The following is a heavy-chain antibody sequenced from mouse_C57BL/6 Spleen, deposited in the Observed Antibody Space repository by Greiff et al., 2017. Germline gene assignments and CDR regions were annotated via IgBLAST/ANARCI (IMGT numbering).Heavy chain of an antibody. CDR3: ARFDYDWYFDV. V-gene: IGHV1-64*01. J-gene: IGHJ1*03. CDR1: GYTFTSYW. CDR2: IHPNSGST. D-gene: IGHD2-4*01. Sequence: QVQLQQPGAELVKPRASVKLSCKASGYTFTSYWMHWVKQRPGQGLEWIGMIHPNSGSTNYNEKFKSKATLTVDKSSSTAYMQLSSLTSEDSAVYYCARFDYDWYFDVWGTGTTVTVSS.